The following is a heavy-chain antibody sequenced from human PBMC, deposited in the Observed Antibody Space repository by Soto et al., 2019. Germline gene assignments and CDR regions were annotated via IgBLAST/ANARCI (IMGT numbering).Heavy chain of an antibody. D-gene: IGHD1-7*01. CDR3: AKDSWNYESHFDY. CDR1: GFTFSSYG. V-gene: IGHV3-30*18. Sequence: QVQLVESGGGVVQPGRSLRLSCAVSGFTFSSYGMHWVRQAPGKGLEWVAVISYDGSNKYYADSVKGRFTISRDNSKNTLYLQMNSLRAEDTAVYYCAKDSWNYESHFDYWGQGTLVTVSS. CDR2: ISYDGSNK. J-gene: IGHJ4*02.